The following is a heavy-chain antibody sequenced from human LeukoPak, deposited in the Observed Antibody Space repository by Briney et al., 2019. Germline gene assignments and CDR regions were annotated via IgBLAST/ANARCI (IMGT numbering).Heavy chain of an antibody. CDR1: GGSISSNC. D-gene: IGHD3-10*01. CDR2: IYASGTT. V-gene: IGHV4-4*09. Sequence: SETLSLTCTVSGGSISSNCWSWIRQPPGRGLEWIGCIYASGTTNYNPSLKGRLTLSVDTSNNRFSLTVTSVTAADTAAYFCGGRGFWGQGTLVTVSS. CDR3: GGRGF. J-gene: IGHJ4*02.